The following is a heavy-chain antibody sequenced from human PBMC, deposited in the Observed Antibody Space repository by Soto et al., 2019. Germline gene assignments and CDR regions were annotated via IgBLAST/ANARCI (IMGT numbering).Heavy chain of an antibody. V-gene: IGHV3-23*01. CDR3: AKDPNGDYVGGFDF. Sequence: EVQLLESGGGLVQPGGSLRLSCAASGFSLNNYAMTWVRQAPGKGLEWVSSMSATDGRSYYADSVKGRFTISRDDYKSTLYLQMNSVRVEDTAVYYCAKDPNGDYVGGFDFWGQGTMVTV. J-gene: IGHJ3*01. CDR2: MSATDGRS. D-gene: IGHD4-17*01. CDR1: GFSLNNYA.